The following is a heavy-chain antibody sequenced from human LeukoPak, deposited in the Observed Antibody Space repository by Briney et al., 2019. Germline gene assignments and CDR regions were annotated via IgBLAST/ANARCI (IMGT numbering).Heavy chain of an antibody. CDR3: ARDPDSSSWYREGYFDY. J-gene: IGHJ4*02. D-gene: IGHD6-13*01. V-gene: IGHV1-46*01. CDR1: GYTFTSYY. Sequence: ASVKVSCKASGYTFTSYYTHWVRQAPGQGLEWMGIINPSGGSTSYAQKFQGRVTMTRDTSTSTVYMELSSLRSEDTAVYYCARDPDSSSWYREGYFDYWGQGTLVTVSS. CDR2: INPSGGST.